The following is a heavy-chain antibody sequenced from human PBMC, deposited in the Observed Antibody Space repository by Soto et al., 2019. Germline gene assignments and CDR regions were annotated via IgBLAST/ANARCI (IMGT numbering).Heavy chain of an antibody. Sequence: QVQLVQSGAEVKKPGASVKVSCKASGYTFTNYGISWVRQAPGQGLEWMGWISAYNGNTNYAQKLQGRVTMTTDTXTXXXXXXXXXXXXXXTAVYXXXXXXXYGSGPWYWGQGTLVTVSS. V-gene: IGHV1-18*01. CDR2: ISAYNGNT. CDR3: XXXXXYGSGPWY. D-gene: IGHD3-10*01. J-gene: IGHJ4*02. CDR1: GYTFTNYG.